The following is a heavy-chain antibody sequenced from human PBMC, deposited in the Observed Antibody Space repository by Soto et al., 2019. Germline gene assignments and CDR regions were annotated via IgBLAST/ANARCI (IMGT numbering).Heavy chain of an antibody. Sequence: ASVKASCKASGCTFTSYAMHWVRQAPGQRLEWMGWINAGNGNTKYSQKFQGRVTITRDTSASTAYMELSSLRSEDTAVYYCARARFATSPNWFYPWGQGTLVTVS. CDR1: GCTFTSYA. CDR2: INAGNGNT. V-gene: IGHV1-3*01. D-gene: IGHD1-26*01. CDR3: ARARFATSPNWFYP. J-gene: IGHJ5*02.